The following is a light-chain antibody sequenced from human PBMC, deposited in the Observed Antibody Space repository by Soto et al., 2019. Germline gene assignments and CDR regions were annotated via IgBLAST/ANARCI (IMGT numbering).Light chain of an antibody. Sequence: QSVLTQPPSVSGAPGQRVTISCTGSSSNIGAGYDVHWYQQHPGTAPKLLFYGNSNRPSGVPDRFSGSKSGTSASLAITGLHAEDEADYYCQSHDSSLSGYVFGTGTKVTVL. CDR3: QSHDSSLSGYV. CDR1: SSNIGAGYD. CDR2: GNS. J-gene: IGLJ1*01. V-gene: IGLV1-40*01.